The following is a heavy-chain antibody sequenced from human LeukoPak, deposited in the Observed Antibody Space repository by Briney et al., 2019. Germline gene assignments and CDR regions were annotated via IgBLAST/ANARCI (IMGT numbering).Heavy chain of an antibody. J-gene: IGHJ5*02. V-gene: IGHV4-59*08. D-gene: IGHD3-3*01. CDR1: GGSISSYY. CDR2: IYYSGST. Sequence: PSETLSLTCTVSGGSISSYYWSWIRQPPGKGLEWIGYIYYSGSTNYNPSLKSRVTISVDTSKNQFSLKLSSVTAADTSLYYCARFLRFLGWFAPWGQGTLVTVSS. CDR3: ARFLRFLGWFAP.